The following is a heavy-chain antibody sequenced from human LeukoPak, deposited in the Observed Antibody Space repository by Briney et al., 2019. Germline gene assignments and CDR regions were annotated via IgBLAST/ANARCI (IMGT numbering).Heavy chain of an antibody. J-gene: IGHJ6*02. CDR1: GFTFSSYS. Sequence: GSLRLSCAASGFTFSSYSMNWVRQAPGKGLEWVSYISSSSSTIYYADSVKGRFTISRDNARNSLYLQMSNLRAEDTAVYFCARGGGLDVWAKGPRSPSP. CDR2: ISSSSSTI. D-gene: IGHD3-16*01. CDR3: ARGGGLDV. V-gene: IGHV3-48*04.